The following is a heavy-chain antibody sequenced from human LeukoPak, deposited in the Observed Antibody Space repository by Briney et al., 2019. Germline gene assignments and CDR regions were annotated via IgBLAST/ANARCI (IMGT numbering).Heavy chain of an antibody. D-gene: IGHD3-10*01. CDR1: DRSFRNYF. J-gene: IGHJ4*02. V-gene: IGHV4-34*01. CDR3: ARGGFYGSWGSTDF. Sequence: SETLSLTCAVYDRSFRNYFWTWIRQPPGKGLEWIWQITISGNTNYSPSLKSRLTISADTSKNQFSLKLRSVTAADTAVYYCARGGFYGSWGSTDFWGQGTMVTVSS. CDR2: ITISGNT.